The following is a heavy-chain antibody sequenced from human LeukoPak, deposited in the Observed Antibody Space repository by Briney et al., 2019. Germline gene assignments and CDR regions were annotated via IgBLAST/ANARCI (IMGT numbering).Heavy chain of an antibody. Sequence: SETLSLTCTVSGGSISSGTYYWSWIRQPAGKGLEWDGHIFTSGSTNYNPSLKSRVTISVDTSKNQFSLKLSAVTAADTAVYYCARRPPFDWLSNDAFDIWGQGTMVTVSS. CDR1: GGSISSGTYY. J-gene: IGHJ3*02. V-gene: IGHV4-61*09. D-gene: IGHD3-9*01. CDR2: IFTSGST. CDR3: ARRPPFDWLSNDAFDI.